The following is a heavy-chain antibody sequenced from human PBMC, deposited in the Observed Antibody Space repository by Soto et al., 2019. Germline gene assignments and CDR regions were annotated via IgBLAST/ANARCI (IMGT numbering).Heavy chain of an antibody. D-gene: IGHD6-13*01. J-gene: IGHJ4*02. CDR1: GFTFSSYG. CDR2: IWYDGSNK. Sequence: QVQLVESGGGVVQPGRSLRLSCAASGFTFSSYGMHWVRQAPGKGLEWVAVIWYDGSNKYYADSVKGRFTISRDNSKNTLDLQMNSLRAEDTAVYYCARSGIAAAFDYWGQGTLVTVSS. CDR3: ARSGIAAAFDY. V-gene: IGHV3-33*01.